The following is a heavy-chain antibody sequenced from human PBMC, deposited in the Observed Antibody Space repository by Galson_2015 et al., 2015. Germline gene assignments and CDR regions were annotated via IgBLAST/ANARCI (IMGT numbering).Heavy chain of an antibody. CDR1: GFTFNSYA. V-gene: IGHV3-23*01. CDR3: AKGITVAWLYSFDY. CDR2: ISGSGSST. D-gene: IGHD6-19*01. J-gene: IGHJ4*02. Sequence: SLRLSCAASGFTFNSYAMSWVRQAPGKGLEWVSAISGSGSSTYYADSVKGRFTISRDNSRNTLSLHMNSLRAEDTAVYYCAKGITVAWLYSFDYWGQGTLATVSS.